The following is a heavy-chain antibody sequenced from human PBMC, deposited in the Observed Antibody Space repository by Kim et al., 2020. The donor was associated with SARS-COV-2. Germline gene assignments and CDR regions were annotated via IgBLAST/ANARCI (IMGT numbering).Heavy chain of an antibody. CDR2: IYYTGST. CDR1: GGSISSGGYY. J-gene: IGHJ4*02. D-gene: IGHD6-13*01. CDR3: VGSSSGSDY. Sequence: SETLSLTCTVSGGSISSGGYYWSWIRQHPGKGLEWIGYIYYTGSTYYNPSLQSRVTISVDTSKNYFFLKLNSVTAADTAVYYCVGSSSGSDYWGQGTLVTVSS. V-gene: IGHV4-31*03.